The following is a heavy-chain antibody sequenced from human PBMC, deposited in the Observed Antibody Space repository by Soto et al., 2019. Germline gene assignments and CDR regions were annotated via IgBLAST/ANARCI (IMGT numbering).Heavy chain of an antibody. Sequence: EVLLLESGGGLVQPGESLRLSCAASGFTFSSYAMSWVRQAPGKGLEWVSVISGSDDSTYYADSVKGRFTISRDNSKNMLYLQMNSLRAEDTAVYYCAKRSSSSTFDYWGQGTLVTVSS. CDR1: GFTFSSYA. CDR2: ISGSDDST. D-gene: IGHD6-6*01. V-gene: IGHV3-23*01. CDR3: AKRSSSSTFDY. J-gene: IGHJ4*02.